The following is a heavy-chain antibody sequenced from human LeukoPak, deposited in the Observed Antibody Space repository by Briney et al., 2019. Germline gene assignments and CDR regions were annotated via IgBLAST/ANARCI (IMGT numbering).Heavy chain of an antibody. Sequence: ASVKVSCKASGYTFTVYYMHWVRQAPGQGLEWMGWINPNSGGTNYAQKFQGRVTMTRDTSISTAYMELSRLRSDDTAVYYCARVQENDILTGCGRAAFDIWGQGTMVTVSS. CDR3: ARVQENDILTGCGRAAFDI. CDR2: INPNSGGT. V-gene: IGHV1-2*02. CDR1: GYTFTVYY. D-gene: IGHD3-9*01. J-gene: IGHJ3*02.